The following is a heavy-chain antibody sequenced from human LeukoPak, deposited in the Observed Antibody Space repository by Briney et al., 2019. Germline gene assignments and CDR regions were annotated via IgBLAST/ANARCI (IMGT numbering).Heavy chain of an antibody. Sequence: ASVKVSCKASGYTFTGYYMHWVRQAPGQGLEWMGWINPNSGGTNYAQKFQGRVTMTRDTSIRTAYMELSRLRSDDTAVYYCARDPDTFTIFGVVPRGDFDYWGQGTLVTVSS. CDR1: GYTFTGYY. CDR2: INPNSGGT. J-gene: IGHJ4*02. D-gene: IGHD3-3*01. V-gene: IGHV1-2*02. CDR3: ARDPDTFTIFGVVPRGDFDY.